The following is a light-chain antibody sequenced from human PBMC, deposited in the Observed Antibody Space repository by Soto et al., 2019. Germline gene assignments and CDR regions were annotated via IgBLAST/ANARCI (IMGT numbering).Light chain of an antibody. CDR1: SSDVGSYNL. V-gene: IGLV2-23*01. CDR3: RSYTVFRPSA. CDR2: EAS. Sequence: QSALTQPASVSGSPGQSITISCTGTSSDVGSYNLVSWYQHHPGKAPKLLIFEASKRPSGISNRFSGSKSDNTASLATSGLQAEFVVDYYCRSYTVFRPSAFGTGTMVTDL. J-gene: IGLJ1*01.